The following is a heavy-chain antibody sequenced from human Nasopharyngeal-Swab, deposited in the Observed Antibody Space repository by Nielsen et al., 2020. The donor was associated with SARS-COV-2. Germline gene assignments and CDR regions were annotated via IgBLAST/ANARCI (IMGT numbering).Heavy chain of an antibody. D-gene: IGHD6-13*01. CDR2: IYYSGST. CDR1: GGSISSYY. Sequence: SETLSLTCAAYGGSISSYYWSWIRQPPGKGLEWIGYIYYSGSTNYNPSLKSRVTISVDTSKNQFSLKLSSVTAADTAVYYCARSEIAAGRPYYYYGMDVWGQGTTVTVSS. V-gene: IGHV4-59*01. CDR3: ARSEIAAGRPYYYYGMDV. J-gene: IGHJ6*02.